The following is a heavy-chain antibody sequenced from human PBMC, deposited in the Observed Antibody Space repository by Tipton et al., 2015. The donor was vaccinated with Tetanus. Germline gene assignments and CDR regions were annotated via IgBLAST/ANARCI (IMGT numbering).Heavy chain of an antibody. D-gene: IGHD1-26*01. CDR1: GGSITSGGYY. J-gene: IGHJ4*02. CDR3: ARDQARGARGWNYFDS. V-gene: IGHV4-31*03. CDR2: IYYSGST. Sequence: GLVKPSQTLSLTCTVSGGSITSGGYYWSWIRQHPGKGLEWIGDIYYSGSTYYNPSLKSRVTISVDTSKNQFSLKLNSVTTADTAVYYCARDQARGARGWNYFDSWGQGTLVTVSS.